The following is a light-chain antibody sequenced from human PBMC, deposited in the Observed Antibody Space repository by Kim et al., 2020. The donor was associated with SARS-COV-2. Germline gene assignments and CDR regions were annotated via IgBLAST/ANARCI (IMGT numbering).Light chain of an antibody. V-gene: IGKV3-15*01. CDR3: QQYDNWPQT. J-gene: IGKJ1*01. CDR2: GVS. Sequence: VSPGERATLSCRASQSVTDSLAWYQQRPGQAPRLLIYGVSTRATGVPARFSGVGFGTEFTLTISSLQSEDFALYYCQQYDNWPQTFGQGTKVDIK. CDR1: QSVTDS.